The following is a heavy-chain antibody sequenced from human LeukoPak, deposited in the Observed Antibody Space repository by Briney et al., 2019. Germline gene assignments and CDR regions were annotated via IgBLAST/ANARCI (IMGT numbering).Heavy chain of an antibody. CDR3: ASPAVVADTSSDY. J-gene: IGHJ4*02. CDR1: GFTVSRNY. D-gene: IGHD2-15*01. V-gene: IGHV3-53*01. CDR2: IYSGGST. Sequence: GGSLRLSCAASGFTVSRNYMSWVRQAPGKGLEWVSVIYSGGSTYYAGSVKGRFTISRDNPKNTLYLQMNSLRAEDTAVYYCASPAVVADTSSDYWGQGTLVTVSS.